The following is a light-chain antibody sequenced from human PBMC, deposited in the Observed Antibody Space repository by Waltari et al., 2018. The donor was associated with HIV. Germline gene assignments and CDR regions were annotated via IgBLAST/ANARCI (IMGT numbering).Light chain of an antibody. Sequence: DVVLTQSPRSLPVTLGQPASISCSSSQSLVYTDGNTYLNWFHQRPGQDPRRLIYTVSNQDLGVPDRFSGSGSGTEFTLKFSRVEAEDVGVYYFMHATKLWPPSWTFGQGTKVEIK. CDR1: QSLVYTDGNTY. V-gene: IGKV2-30*01. J-gene: IGKJ1*01. CDR3: MHATKLWPPSWT. CDR2: TVS.